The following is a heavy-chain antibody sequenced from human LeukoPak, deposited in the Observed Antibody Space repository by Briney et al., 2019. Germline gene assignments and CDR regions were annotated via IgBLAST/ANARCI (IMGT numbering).Heavy chain of an antibody. CDR2: IYYSGST. Sequence: SETLSLTCTVSGGSISSYYWSWIRQPPGKGLEWIGYIYYSGSTNYNPSLESRVTISVGTSKNQFSLKLSSVTAADSAVYYCAREITMVRGGRHWFDPWGQGTLVTVSS. CDR1: GGSISSYY. CDR3: AREITMVRGGRHWFDP. D-gene: IGHD3-10*01. J-gene: IGHJ5*02. V-gene: IGHV4-59*01.